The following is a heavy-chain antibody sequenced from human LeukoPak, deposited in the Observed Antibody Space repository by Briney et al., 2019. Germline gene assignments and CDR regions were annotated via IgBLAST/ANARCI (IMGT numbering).Heavy chain of an antibody. Sequence: ASVKVSCKASGYTFIVHYIHWVRQAPGQGLEWMGWVNPSSGGTNYAQKFQDRDTMTRDTSINTAYMELSSLRSDDTAVYYCARTRTGKPDFWGQGTLVTVSS. D-gene: IGHD1-14*01. CDR3: ARTRTGKPDF. V-gene: IGHV1-2*02. J-gene: IGHJ4*02. CDR2: VNPSSGGT. CDR1: GYTFIVHY.